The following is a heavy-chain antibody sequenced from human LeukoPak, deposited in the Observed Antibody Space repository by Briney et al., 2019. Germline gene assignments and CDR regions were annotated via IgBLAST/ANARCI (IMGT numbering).Heavy chain of an antibody. D-gene: IGHD5-18*01. CDR1: GGSFSGYY. CDR2: INHSGST. V-gene: IGHV4-34*01. CDR3: ARAAIRIRNNWFDP. J-gene: IGHJ5*02. Sequence: PSETLSLTCAVYGGSFSGYYWSWIRQPPGKGLEWIGEINHSGSTNYNPSLKSRVTISVDTSKNQFSLKLSSVTAADTAVYYCARAAIRIRNNWFDPWGQGTLVTVSS.